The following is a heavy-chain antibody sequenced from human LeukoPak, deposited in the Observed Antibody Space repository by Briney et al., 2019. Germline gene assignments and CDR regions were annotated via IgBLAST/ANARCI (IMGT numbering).Heavy chain of an antibody. CDR3: AIPPGYCGNDCSFDH. J-gene: IGHJ4*02. CDR2: IYPGDYET. Sequence: RGASLKISCEGSGSRFSNYWIGWVRQMPGKGLEWMGIIYPGDYETRYSPSFQGPVTISVDKSISTAYLQWSSLKASDTAMYYCAIPPGYCGNDCSFDHWGQGTLVTVSS. CDR1: GSRFSNYW. V-gene: IGHV5-51*01. D-gene: IGHD2-21*02.